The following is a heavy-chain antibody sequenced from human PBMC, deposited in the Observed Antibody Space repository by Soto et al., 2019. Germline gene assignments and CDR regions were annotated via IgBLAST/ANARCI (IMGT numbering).Heavy chain of an antibody. CDR1: GFTFSSYS. CDR2: ISSSSSYI. J-gene: IGHJ6*03. CDR3: ARGSGYYSYLYYYYMDV. Sequence: EVQLVESGGGLVKPGGSLRLSCAASGFTFSSYSMNWVRQAPGKGLEWVSSISSSSSYIYYADSVKGRFTISRDNAKKSLYLQMNSLRAEDTAVYYCARGSGYYSYLYYYYMDVWGKGTTVTVSS. V-gene: IGHV3-21*01. D-gene: IGHD3-3*01.